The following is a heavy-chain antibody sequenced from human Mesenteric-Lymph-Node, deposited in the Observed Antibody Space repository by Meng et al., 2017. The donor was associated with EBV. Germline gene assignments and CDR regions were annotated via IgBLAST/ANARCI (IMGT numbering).Heavy chain of an antibody. Sequence: GGSGGGLVQPGGSLRRSGAASGFPFNTYSMDWGPWVQGKGLEWVSSSSSTSIYIKYADSLKGRFTISRDNGKNTLYLQMNSLRVEDTAIYYCARDYGSGSHFDYWGRGSLVTVSS. CDR1: GFPFNTYS. CDR2: SSSTSIYI. CDR3: ARDYGSGSHFDY. J-gene: IGHJ4*02. D-gene: IGHD3-10*01. V-gene: IGHV3-21*01.